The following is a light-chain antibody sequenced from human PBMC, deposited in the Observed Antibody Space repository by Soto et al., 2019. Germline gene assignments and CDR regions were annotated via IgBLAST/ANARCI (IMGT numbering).Light chain of an antibody. CDR2: TNH. CDR1: SSNIGGNA. CDR3: AAWDDILNGYL. V-gene: IGLV1-44*01. J-gene: IGLJ1*01. Sequence: ELTQPPSASGTPGQRVTISCSGSSSNIGGNAVSWYQHLPGSAPKLLIYTNHQRPSEVPDRFSGSTSGTSASLAISGLQSEDEADYYCAAWDDILNGYLFGTGTKVTVL.